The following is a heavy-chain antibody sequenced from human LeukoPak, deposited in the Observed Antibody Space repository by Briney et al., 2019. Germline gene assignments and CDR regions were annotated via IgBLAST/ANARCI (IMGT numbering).Heavy chain of an antibody. CDR2: ISGSGGST. D-gene: IGHD5-12*01. J-gene: IGHJ4*02. CDR1: GITFSNYN. Sequence: GGSLRLSCAAPGITFSNYNMNWVRQAPGKGLEWVSAISGSGGSTYYADSVKGRFTISRDNSKNTLYLQMNSLRAEDTAVYYCARGPSGYHNTGGQGTLVTVSS. V-gene: IGHV3-23*01. CDR3: ARGPSGYHNT.